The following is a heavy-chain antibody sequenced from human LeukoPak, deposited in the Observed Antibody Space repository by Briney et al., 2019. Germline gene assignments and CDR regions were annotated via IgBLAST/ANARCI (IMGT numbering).Heavy chain of an antibody. V-gene: IGHV3-7*01. CDR1: GFTFSSYW. D-gene: IGHD3-22*01. CDR3: AREGMGYDSSGYVVGDSDY. CDR2: IKQDGSEK. Sequence: GGSLRLSCAASGFTFSSYWMSWVRQAPGKGLEWVANIKQDGSEKYYVDSVKGRFTISRDNAKNSLYLQMNSLRAEDTAVYYCAREGMGYDSSGYVVGDSDYWGQGTLVTVSS. J-gene: IGHJ4*02.